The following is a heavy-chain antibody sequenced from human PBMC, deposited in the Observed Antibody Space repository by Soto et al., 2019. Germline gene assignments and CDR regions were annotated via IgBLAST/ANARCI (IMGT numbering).Heavy chain of an antibody. D-gene: IGHD3-22*01. CDR3: ARSRGYYDTSGYYYY. CDR2: IYHGGST. Sequence: PSETLSLTCAVSGGSISSSTWWSWVRQPPGKGLEWIGDIYHGGSTHYNPSLKSRVTISVDKSKNQFSLKLSSVTAADTAVYYCARSRGYYDTSGYYYYWGQGTLVTVSS. V-gene: IGHV4-4*02. J-gene: IGHJ4*02. CDR1: GGSISSSTW.